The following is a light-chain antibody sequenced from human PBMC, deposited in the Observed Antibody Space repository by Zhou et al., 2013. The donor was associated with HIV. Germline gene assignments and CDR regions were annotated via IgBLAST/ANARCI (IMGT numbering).Light chain of an antibody. Sequence: DVVMTQTPLFSLVTLGQPAAISCTSDQSLVHTNGKTYLSWLQQRPGQPPRLLIYQVSKRFPGVPDRFSGSGAGTQFTLTITRVQAEDVGTYYCMQANHFPRTFGQGTRLDIK. CDR2: QVS. V-gene: IGKV2-24*01. CDR3: MQANHFPRT. J-gene: IGKJ1*01. CDR1: QSLVHTNGKTY.